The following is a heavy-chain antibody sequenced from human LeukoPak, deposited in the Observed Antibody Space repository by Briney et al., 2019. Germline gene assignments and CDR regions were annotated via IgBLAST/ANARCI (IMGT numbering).Heavy chain of an antibody. J-gene: IGHJ4*02. CDR1: GFTFSSYG. CDR3: AKGRVTGAIFPMDY. V-gene: IGHV3-30*02. Sequence: GGSLRLSCAASGFTFSSYGMHWVRQAPGKGLEWVAFIRYDGSNKYYADSVKGRFTISRDNSKNTLYLQMNSLRAEDTAVYYCAKGRVTGAIFPMDYWGQGTLVTVSS. D-gene: IGHD2-2*01. CDR2: IRYDGSNK.